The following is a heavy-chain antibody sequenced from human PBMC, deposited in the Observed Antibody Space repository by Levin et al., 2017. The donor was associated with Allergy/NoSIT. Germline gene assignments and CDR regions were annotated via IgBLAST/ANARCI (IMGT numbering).Heavy chain of an antibody. V-gene: IGHV1-2*02. CDR1: GYTFTGYY. Sequence: GASVKVSCKASGYTFTGYYMHWVRQAPGQGLEWMGWINPNSGGTNYAQKFQGRVTMTRDTSISTAYMELSRLRSDDTAVYYCARDEDPASDWYAFDIWGQGTMVTVSS. CDR2: INPNSGGT. CDR3: ARDEDPASDWYAFDI. D-gene: IGHD3-9*01. J-gene: IGHJ3*02.